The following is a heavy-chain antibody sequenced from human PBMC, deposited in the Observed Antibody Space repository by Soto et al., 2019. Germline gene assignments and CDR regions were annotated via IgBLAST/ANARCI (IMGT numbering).Heavy chain of an antibody. Sequence: PGGSLRLSCAAAGFTFSTYSLNWVRQAPGKGLEWVSSINSRSSYIFYADSVKGRFTISRDNAKNSLYLQMNSLRAEDTAVYYCARDPAPYGSGSYFDYWGQGTLVTSPQ. D-gene: IGHD3-10*01. CDR2: INSRSSYI. CDR3: ARDPAPYGSGSYFDY. V-gene: IGHV3-21*01. J-gene: IGHJ4*02. CDR1: GFTFSTYS.